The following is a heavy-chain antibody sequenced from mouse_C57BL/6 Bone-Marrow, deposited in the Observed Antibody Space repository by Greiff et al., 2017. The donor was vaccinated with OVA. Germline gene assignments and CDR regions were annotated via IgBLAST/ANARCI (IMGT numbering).Heavy chain of an antibody. J-gene: IGHJ4*01. V-gene: IGHV1-81*01. CDR3: ARREAYGKYVKGAMDY. CDR1: GYTFTSYG. Sequence: QVQLQQPGAELARPGASVKLSCKASGYTFTSYGISWVKQRTGQGLEWIGEIYPRSGNTYYNEKFKGKATLTADKSSSTAYMELRSLTSEDSAVYVCARREAYGKYVKGAMDYWGQGTSVTVSS. CDR2: IYPRSGNT. D-gene: IGHD2-1*01.